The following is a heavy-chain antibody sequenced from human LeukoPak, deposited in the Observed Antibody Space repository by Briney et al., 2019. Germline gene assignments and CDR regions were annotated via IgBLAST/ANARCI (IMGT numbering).Heavy chain of an antibody. V-gene: IGHV1-2*02. D-gene: IGHD6-13*01. Sequence: GASVKVSCTTSGYTFTRYGISWVRQAPGQGLEWMGWINPNNGGTNYAQTFQGRVTITRDTSIITASMELCRLRSDDTAVYYCARNNSYSSSWYGTGDYYFDYWGQGTLVAVSS. CDR2: INPNNGGT. J-gene: IGHJ4*02. CDR1: GYTFTRYG. CDR3: ARNNSYSSSWYGTGDYYFDY.